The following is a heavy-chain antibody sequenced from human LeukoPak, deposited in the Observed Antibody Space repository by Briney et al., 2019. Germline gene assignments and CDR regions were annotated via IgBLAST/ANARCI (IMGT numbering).Heavy chain of an antibody. CDR3: AREDYNSGPYFDN. J-gene: IGHJ4*02. Sequence: PGGSLRLSCAASGFTFSSYGMHWVRQAPGKGLEWVAFIRYDGSNKYYADSVKGRFTISRDNSKNTLYLQMNSLRADDTAVYYCAREDYNSGPYFDNWGQGTLVTVSS. V-gene: IGHV3-30*02. CDR1: GFTFSSYG. CDR2: IRYDGSNK. D-gene: IGHD3-22*01.